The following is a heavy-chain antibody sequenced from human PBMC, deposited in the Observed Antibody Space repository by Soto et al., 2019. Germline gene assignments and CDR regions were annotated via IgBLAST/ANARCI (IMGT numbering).Heavy chain of an antibody. CDR1: GGSISSYY. CDR2: IYYSGST. D-gene: IGHD2-8*01. Sequence: PSETLSLTCTVSGGSISSYYWSWIRQPPGKGLEWIGYIYYSGSTYYNPSLKSRVTISVDTSKNQFSLKLSSVTAADTAMYYCARNGDCTRPGCIVGWFDPWGPGTLVTVS. V-gene: IGHV4-59*06. J-gene: IGHJ5*02. CDR3: ARNGDCTRPGCIVGWFDP.